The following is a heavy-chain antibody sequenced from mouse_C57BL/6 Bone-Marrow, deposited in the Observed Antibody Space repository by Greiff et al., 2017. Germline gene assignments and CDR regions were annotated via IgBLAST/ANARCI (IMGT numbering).Heavy chain of an antibody. V-gene: IGHV14-4*01. D-gene: IGHD2-3*01. CDR2: IDPENGDT. Sequence: EVQLQQSGAELVRPGASVKLSCTASGFNIKDDYMHWVKQRPEQGLEWIGWIDPENGDTEYASKFQGKATITADISSNTAYLQLSSLTSEDTAVYYCTTWDGYGYFDVWGTGTTVTVSS. CDR3: TTWDGYGYFDV. CDR1: GFNIKDDY. J-gene: IGHJ1*03.